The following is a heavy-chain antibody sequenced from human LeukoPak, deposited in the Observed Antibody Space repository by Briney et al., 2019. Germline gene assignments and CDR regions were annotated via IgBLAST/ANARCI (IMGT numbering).Heavy chain of an antibody. CDR2: ITTYNGNT. CDR1: GYTFRDFG. D-gene: IGHD3-3*01. V-gene: IGHV1-18*01. CDR3: ARGPYYDSWSGAGY. Sequence: ASVKVSCKASGYTFRDFGISWVRQAPGQGLEWMGWITTYNGNTNYIQKLQGRVTMTTDTSTSTAYMELGSLRSDDTAVYYCARGPYYDSWSGAGYWGQGTLVTVSS. J-gene: IGHJ4*02.